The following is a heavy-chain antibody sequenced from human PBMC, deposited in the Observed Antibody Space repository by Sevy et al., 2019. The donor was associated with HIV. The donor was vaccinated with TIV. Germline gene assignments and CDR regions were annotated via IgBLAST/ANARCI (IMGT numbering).Heavy chain of an antibody. CDR1: GFTFSSYG. CDR2: IWYDGSNK. Sequence: GGSLRLSCAASGFTFSSYGMHWVRQAPGKGLEWVAVIWYDGSNKYYADSVKGRFTISRDNYKNTLYLKMKRLRAEDSVGYYCARGGQWELFGHSPVTPFDYWGQGTLVTVSS. CDR3: ARGGQWELFGHSPVTPFDY. J-gene: IGHJ4*02. D-gene: IGHD1-26*01. V-gene: IGHV3-33*01.